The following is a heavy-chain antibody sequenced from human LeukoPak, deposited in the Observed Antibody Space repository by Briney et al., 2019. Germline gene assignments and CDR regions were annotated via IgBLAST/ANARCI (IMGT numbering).Heavy chain of an antibody. CDR2: IYYSGST. V-gene: IGHV4-59*01. D-gene: IGHD5-12*01. Sequence: SETLSLTCTVSGGSISSYYWSWIRQPPGNGLEWIGYIYYSGSTNYNPSLKSRVTISVDTSKNQFSLKLSSVTAADTAVYYCARAPREKLATTYYFDYWGQGTLVTVSS. CDR3: ARAPREKLATTYYFDY. CDR1: GGSISSYY. J-gene: IGHJ4*02.